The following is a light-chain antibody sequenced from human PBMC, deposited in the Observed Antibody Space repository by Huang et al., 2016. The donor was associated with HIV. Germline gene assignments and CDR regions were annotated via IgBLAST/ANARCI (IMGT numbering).Light chain of an antibody. CDR2: GAS. CDR1: QSVSSNY. J-gene: IGKJ3*01. V-gene: IGKV3-20*01. CDR3: QQYGSSLF. Sequence: ELVLTQSLGTLSLSPGDRATLSGRANQSVSSNYLAWYQQKRGQAPRLLIYGASSRATGVPDMFGGNGSGTDFTLTISRLEPEDFAVYYCQQYGSSLFFGPGTKVDIK.